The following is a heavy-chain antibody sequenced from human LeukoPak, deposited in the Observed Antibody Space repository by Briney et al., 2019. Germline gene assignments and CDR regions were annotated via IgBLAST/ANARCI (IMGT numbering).Heavy chain of an antibody. CDR1: GGSISSGSYY. J-gene: IGHJ3*02. Sequence: SETLSLTCTVSGGSISSGSYYWSWIRQPAGKGLEWIGRIYTSGSTNYNPSLKSRVTISVDTSKSQFSLKLSSVTAADTAVYYCARESSGWYAFHIWGQGTMVTVSS. V-gene: IGHV4-61*02. CDR3: ARESSGWYAFHI. CDR2: IYTSGST. D-gene: IGHD6-19*01.